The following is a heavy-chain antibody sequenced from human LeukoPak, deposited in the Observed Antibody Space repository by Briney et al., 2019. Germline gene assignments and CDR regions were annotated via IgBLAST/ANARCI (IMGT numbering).Heavy chain of an antibody. CDR3: AKDAGAYYDILTGYYDY. D-gene: IGHD3-9*01. CDR2: ISGSGGST. J-gene: IGHJ4*02. CDR1: GFTFSSYA. Sequence: GGSLRLSCAASGFTFSSYAMSRVRQAPGKGLEWVSAISGSGGSTYYADSVKGRFTISRDNSKNTLYLQMNSLRAEDTAVYYCAKDAGAYYDILTGYYDYWGQGTLVTVSS. V-gene: IGHV3-23*01.